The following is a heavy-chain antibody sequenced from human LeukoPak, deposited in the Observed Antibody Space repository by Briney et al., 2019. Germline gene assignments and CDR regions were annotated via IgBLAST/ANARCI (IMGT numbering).Heavy chain of an antibody. V-gene: IGHV3-23*01. CDR1: GFTFTSYA. J-gene: IGHJ2*01. CDR3: AKPRAMTTGVGRYFDL. Sequence: GESLKISCGASGFTFTSYAMSWIRQAPGKGLEWVSAISGGAENTYYGDSVKGRFTISRDNSKNTLYLQMNSLRAEDTATYYCAKPRAMTTGVGRYFDLWGRGTLVTVSS. D-gene: IGHD1-1*01. CDR2: ISGGAENT.